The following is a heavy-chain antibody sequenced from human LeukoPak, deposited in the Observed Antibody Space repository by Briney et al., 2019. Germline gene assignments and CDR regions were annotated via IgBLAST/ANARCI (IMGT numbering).Heavy chain of an antibody. D-gene: IGHD2-15*01. CDR1: VGSISISSYY. Sequence: SETLSLTRTVSVGSISISSYYCGSIRQPPGKGLEWIGSIYYSGSTYYNPSLKSRVTISVVTSKNQFSLKLSSVTAADTAVYYCARRPGYCSGGSCYYGGAFDIRGQGTMVTVSS. V-gene: IGHV4-39*01. CDR2: IYYSGST. J-gene: IGHJ3*02. CDR3: ARRPGYCSGGSCYYGGAFDI.